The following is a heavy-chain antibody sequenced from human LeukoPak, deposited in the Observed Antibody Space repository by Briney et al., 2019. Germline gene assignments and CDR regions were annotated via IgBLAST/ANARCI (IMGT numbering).Heavy chain of an antibody. CDR3: ARHRTIYYDNGGYWV. Sequence: SETLSLTCTVSGGSIRSSSYYWGWLRQPPGKGLEWIGSIYYSGSTYYNPSLKSRVTISVDTSKKQFSLKLSSVTAADTAVYYCARHRTIYYDNGGYWVWGQGTLVTVSS. CDR1: GGSIRSSSYY. J-gene: IGHJ4*02. D-gene: IGHD3-22*01. CDR2: IYYSGST. V-gene: IGHV4-39*01.